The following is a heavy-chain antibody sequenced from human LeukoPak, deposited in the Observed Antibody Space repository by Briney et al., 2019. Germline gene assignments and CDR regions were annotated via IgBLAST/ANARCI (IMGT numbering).Heavy chain of an antibody. Sequence: SGGSLRLSCAASGFTFSSYGMHWVRQAPGKGLEWVAVIWYDGSNKYYADSVKGRFTSSRDNSKNTLYLQMNSLRAEDTAVYYCAGSIGSWYDPWGLGTMVTVSS. J-gene: IGHJ5*02. CDR2: IWYDGSNK. V-gene: IGHV3-33*01. D-gene: IGHD2-15*01. CDR1: GFTFSSYG. CDR3: AGSIGSWYDP.